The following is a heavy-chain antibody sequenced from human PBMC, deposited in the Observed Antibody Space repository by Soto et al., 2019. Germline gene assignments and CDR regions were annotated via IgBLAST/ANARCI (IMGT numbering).Heavy chain of an antibody. J-gene: IGHJ6*02. CDR1: GYTFTSYA. CDR2: INAGNGNT. V-gene: IGHV1-3*01. CDR3: ARGARSMVRDVMDV. Sequence: QVPLVQSGAEVKKPGASVKVSCKASGYTFTSYAMHWVRQAPGQRLEWMGWINAGNGNTKYSQKFQGRVTITRDTSASTAYMKLSSLRSEDTAVYYCARGARSMVRDVMDVWGQGTTVTVSS. D-gene: IGHD3-10*01.